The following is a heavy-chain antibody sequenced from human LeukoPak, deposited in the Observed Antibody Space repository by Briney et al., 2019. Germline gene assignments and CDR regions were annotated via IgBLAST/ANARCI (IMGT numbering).Heavy chain of an antibody. CDR1: GGSNSSGDYY. CDR2: IYYSGST. D-gene: IGHD6-19*01. J-gene: IGHJ4*02. Sequence: PSETLSLTCTVSGGSNSSGDYYWSWIRQPPGKGLEWIGYIYYSGSTYYNPSLKSRVTISVDTSKNQFSLKLSSVTAADTAVYYCARGLSSGWYLTDFDYWGQGTLVTVSS. V-gene: IGHV4-30-4*01. CDR3: ARGLSSGWYLTDFDY.